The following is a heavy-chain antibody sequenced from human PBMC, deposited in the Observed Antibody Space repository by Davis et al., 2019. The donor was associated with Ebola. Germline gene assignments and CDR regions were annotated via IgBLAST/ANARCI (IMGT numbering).Heavy chain of an antibody. CDR2: ISYDGSNK. J-gene: IGHJ4*02. D-gene: IGHD3-22*01. CDR1: GFTFSSYA. V-gene: IGHV3-30-3*01. CDR3: ARDPYYYDKAGMIDY. Sequence: GESLKISCAASGFTFSSYAMHWVRQAPGKGLEWVAVISYDGSNKYYADSVKGRFTISRDNSKNTLYLQMNSLRAEDTAVYYCARDPYYYDKAGMIDYWDQGTLVTVSS.